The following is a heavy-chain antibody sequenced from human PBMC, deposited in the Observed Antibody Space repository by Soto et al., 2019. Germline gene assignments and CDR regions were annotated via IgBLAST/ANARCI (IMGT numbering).Heavy chain of an antibody. CDR1: GGSISSGGYY. D-gene: IGHD1-26*01. CDR3: ARDNRGSSNFDY. Sequence: PSETLSLTCTVSGGSISSGGYYWSWIRQHPGKGLEWIGYIYYSGSTYYNPSLKSRVTISVDTSKNQFSLKLSSVTAADTAVYYCARDNRGSSNFDYRGQGTLVTVSS. V-gene: IGHV4-31*03. CDR2: IYYSGST. J-gene: IGHJ4*02.